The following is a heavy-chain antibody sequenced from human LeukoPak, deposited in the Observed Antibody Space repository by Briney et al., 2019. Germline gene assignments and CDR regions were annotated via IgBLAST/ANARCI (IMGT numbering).Heavy chain of an antibody. Sequence: GGSLRLSCAASGFTLSSNYMSWVRQAPGKGLEWVSVIYSGGSTYYADSVKGRFTITRDNSKNTLYLQMNSLRAEDTAVYYCAAVPSSAKDVWGQGTTVTVSS. D-gene: IGHD3-10*01. CDR2: IYSGGST. CDR3: AAVPSSAKDV. J-gene: IGHJ6*02. V-gene: IGHV3-66*01. CDR1: GFTLSSNY.